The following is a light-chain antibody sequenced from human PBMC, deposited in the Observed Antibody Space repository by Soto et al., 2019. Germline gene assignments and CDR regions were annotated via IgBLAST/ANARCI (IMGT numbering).Light chain of an antibody. V-gene: IGKV3-11*01. J-gene: IGKJ3*01. Sequence: EIVLTQSPATLSLSPGERATLSCRASQSVSSYLAWYQQKPGQAPRLLIYDASNRATGIPARFSGSGSGTDFTLTISSLESEDFAVYYCQQRSNPFTFAPVTKVGIK. CDR1: QSVSSY. CDR2: DAS. CDR3: QQRSNPFT.